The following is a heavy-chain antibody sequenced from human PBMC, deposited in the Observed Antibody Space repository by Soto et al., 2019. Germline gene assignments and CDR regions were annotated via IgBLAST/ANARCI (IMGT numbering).Heavy chain of an antibody. V-gene: IGHV1-8*02. Sequence: GASVKVSCKASAGTFSSYSISWVRQAPGQGLEWMGWMNPDSGNTGYAQKFQGRVTMTRNTSISTAYMELSSLRSEDTAVYYCARVGVTTPYYYGMDVWGQGTTVTVSS. CDR2: MNPDSGNT. CDR1: AGTFSSYS. D-gene: IGHD4-17*01. CDR3: ARVGVTTPYYYGMDV. J-gene: IGHJ6*02.